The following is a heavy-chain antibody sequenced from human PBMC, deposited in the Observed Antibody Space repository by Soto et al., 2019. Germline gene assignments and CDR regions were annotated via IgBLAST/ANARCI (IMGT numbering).Heavy chain of an antibody. Sequence: QITLKESGPTLVKPTQTLTLTCTFSGFSLNTSGVGVGWIRQPPGKALEWLALIYWDDDKRYSPSLKSRLTITKDTSQNQLVLTMTTMDPVDTATYYCAHRPSYCSGGSCYSGFDYWGQGTLVTVSS. CDR2: IYWDDDK. V-gene: IGHV2-5*02. CDR1: GFSLNTSGVG. J-gene: IGHJ4*02. D-gene: IGHD2-15*01. CDR3: AHRPSYCSGGSCYSGFDY.